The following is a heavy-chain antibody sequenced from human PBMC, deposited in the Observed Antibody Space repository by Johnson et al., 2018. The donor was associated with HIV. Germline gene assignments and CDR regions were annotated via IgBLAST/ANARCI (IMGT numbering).Heavy chain of an antibody. CDR3: ARGSYDGDAFDI. V-gene: IGHV3-66*01. Sequence: VQLVESGGGLVQSGGSLRLSCAASGITVNTNYMSWVRRAPGKGLEWVSAISGSGDPFYAESVKGRFTISRETAKNSLYLQMNSLRAEDTALYYCARGSYDGDAFDIWGQGTKVTVSS. CDR2: ISGSGDP. CDR1: GITVNTNY. D-gene: IGHD1-26*01. J-gene: IGHJ3*02.